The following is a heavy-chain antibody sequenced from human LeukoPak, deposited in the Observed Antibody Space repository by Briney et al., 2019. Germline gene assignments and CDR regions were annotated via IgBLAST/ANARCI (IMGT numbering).Heavy chain of an antibody. V-gene: IGHV1-2*02. CDR1: GYTFTGYF. CDR2: INPNSGVT. J-gene: IGHJ3*02. Sequence: ASVKVSCKASGYTFTGYFMHWVRQAPGQGLEWMGWINPNSGVTNYAQMFQGRVTLTRDTSISTAYMDLSRLRSDDTALYYCTRGAIAVAVDAFDIWGQGTMVTVPS. CDR3: TRGAIAVAVDAFDI. D-gene: IGHD6-19*01.